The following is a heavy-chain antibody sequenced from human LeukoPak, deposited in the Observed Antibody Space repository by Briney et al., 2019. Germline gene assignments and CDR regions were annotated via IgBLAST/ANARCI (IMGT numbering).Heavy chain of an antibody. J-gene: IGHJ5*02. CDR3: AKELGSEGRGFDP. D-gene: IGHD3-10*01. Sequence: GGPLRLSCAASGFIFSSYGMNWVRQAPGKGREWGAFIRYDGSNDYYADSVKGRFSISRDNSRNTLYLQMSSLRGEDTAVYYCAKELGSEGRGFDPWGQGTLVTVSS. V-gene: IGHV3-30*02. CDR1: GFIFSSYG. CDR2: IRYDGSND.